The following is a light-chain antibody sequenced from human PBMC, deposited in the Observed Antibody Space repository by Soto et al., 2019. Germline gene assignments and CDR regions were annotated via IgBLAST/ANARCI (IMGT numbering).Light chain of an antibody. CDR3: QVWDSSSDHRV. Sequence: VLTQPPSVSVAPGQTARITCGGNNIGSQSVHWYQQKPGQAPVLVVYDDSDRPSGIPERFSGSNSGNTATLTISRVEAGDEADYYCQVWDSSSDHRVFGGGTKLTVL. CDR2: DDS. V-gene: IGLV3-21*02. J-gene: IGLJ3*02. CDR1: NIGSQS.